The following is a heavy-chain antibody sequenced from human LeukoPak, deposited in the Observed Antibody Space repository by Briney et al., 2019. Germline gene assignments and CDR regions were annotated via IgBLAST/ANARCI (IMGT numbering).Heavy chain of an antibody. D-gene: IGHD5-18*01. J-gene: IGHJ3*02. V-gene: IGHV4-39*01. CDR2: IYYSGST. CDR1: GGSISSSSYY. Sequence: SETLSLTCTVSGGSISSSSYYWGWIRQPPGKGLEWIGSIYYSGSTYYNPSLKSRVTISVDTSKNQFSLKLSSVTAADTAVYYCATRRGQYSLDAFDIWGQGTMVTVSS. CDR3: ATRRGQYSLDAFDI.